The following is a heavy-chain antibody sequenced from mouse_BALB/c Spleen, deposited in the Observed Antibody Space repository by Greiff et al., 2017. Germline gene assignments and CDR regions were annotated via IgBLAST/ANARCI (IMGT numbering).Heavy chain of an antibody. J-gene: IGHJ4*01. CDR1: GFTFSDYY. CDR3: ARGSLLRLRSYAMDY. CDR2: ISDGGSYT. V-gene: IGHV5-4*02. D-gene: IGHD1-2*01. Sequence: EVQRVESGGGLVKPGGSLKLSCAASGFTFSDYYMYWVRQTPEKRLEWVATISDGGSYTYYPDSVKGRFTISRDNAKNNLYLQMSSLKSEDTAMYYCARGSLLRLRSYAMDYWGQGTSVTVSS.